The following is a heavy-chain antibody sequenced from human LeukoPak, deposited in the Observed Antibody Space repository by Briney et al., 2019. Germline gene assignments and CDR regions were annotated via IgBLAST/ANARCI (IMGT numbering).Heavy chain of an antibody. CDR2: IKEDGSEK. CDR3: ARDLGGTYRGYFDY. J-gene: IGHJ4*02. CDR1: GFTFSSYW. Sequence: GGSLRLSCAASGFTFSSYWMSWVRQAPGKGLEWVANIKEDGSEKNYVDSVKGRFTISRDNATNSLYLQMNSLRAEDTAVYYCARDLGGTYRGYFDYWGQGTLVTVSS. D-gene: IGHD1-26*01. V-gene: IGHV3-7*01.